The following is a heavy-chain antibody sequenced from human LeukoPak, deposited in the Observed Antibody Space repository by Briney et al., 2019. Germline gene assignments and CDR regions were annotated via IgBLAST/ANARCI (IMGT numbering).Heavy chain of an antibody. CDR3: ARDLPYYYGSGSYYNYYFDY. Sequence: SETLSLTCTVSGDSISGFHWSWIRQPPGKGLEWIGYIYYSGSTNYNPSLKSRVTMSVDTSKNQFSLKLSSVTAADTAVYYCARDLPYYYGSGSYYNYYFDYWGQGTLVTVSS. D-gene: IGHD3-10*01. V-gene: IGHV4-59*12. CDR1: GDSISGFH. J-gene: IGHJ4*02. CDR2: IYYSGST.